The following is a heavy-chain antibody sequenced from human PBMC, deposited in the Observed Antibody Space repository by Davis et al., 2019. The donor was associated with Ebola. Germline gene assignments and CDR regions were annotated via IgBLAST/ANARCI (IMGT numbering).Heavy chain of an antibody. J-gene: IGHJ4*02. CDR1: GYSISSGYY. CDR2: IYHSGST. V-gene: IGHV4-38-2*02. CDR3: ARWGGKMATNFDY. D-gene: IGHD5-24*01. Sequence: MPSETLSLTCTLSGYSISSGYYWGWIRQPPGKGREGIGSIYHSGSTYYNPSLKSRVTISVDTSKNQFSLKLSSVTAADPAVYYCARWGGKMATNFDYWGQGTLVAVSS.